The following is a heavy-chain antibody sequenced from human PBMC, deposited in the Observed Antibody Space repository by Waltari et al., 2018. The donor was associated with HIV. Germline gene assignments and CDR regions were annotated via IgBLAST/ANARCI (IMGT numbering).Heavy chain of an antibody. J-gene: IGHJ3*02. CDR1: GCSISRYF. Sequence: QVQLQESGPGLVKPSETLSLTSPVPGCSISRYFWSWLRPPPGKGLEWIGYIYCSWSTNYNPSLKSRVTISVDTSKNQFSLKLSSVTAADTAVYYCARDRGRRSRWLQDPRGAFDIWGQGTMVTVSS. CDR2: IYCSWST. V-gene: IGHV4-59*01. CDR3: ARDRGRRSRWLQDPRGAFDI. D-gene: IGHD5-12*01.